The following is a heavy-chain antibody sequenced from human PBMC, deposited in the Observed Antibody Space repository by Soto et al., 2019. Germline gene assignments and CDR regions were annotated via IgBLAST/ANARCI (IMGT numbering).Heavy chain of an antibody. J-gene: IGHJ6*02. D-gene: IGHD2-2*01. V-gene: IGHV3-23*01. CDR3: ARDRLVPSGYGMDF. CDR1: GFTFSLYT. Sequence: PGGSLRLSCAASGFTFSLYTMRWVRQAPGKGLEWVSGIYVSASKAFYADSVKGRFTISRDHSRNTLYLQMNSLRAEDTAVYYCARDRLVPSGYGMDFWGQGTTVTVSS. CDR2: IYVSASKA.